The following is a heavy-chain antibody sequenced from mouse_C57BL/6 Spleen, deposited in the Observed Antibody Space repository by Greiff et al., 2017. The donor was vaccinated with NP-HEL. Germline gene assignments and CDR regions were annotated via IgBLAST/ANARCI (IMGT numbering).Heavy chain of an antibody. CDR3: ARDSNYGAN. V-gene: IGHV14-2*01. J-gene: IGHJ3*01. D-gene: IGHD2-5*01. Sequence: VHVKQSGAELVKPGASVKLSCTASGFNIKDYYMHWVKQRTEQGLEWIGRIDPEDGETKYAPKFQDKATITTDTSSNTAYLQLSSLTSEDTAVYYCARDSNYGANWGQGTLVTVSA. CDR1: GFNIKDYY. CDR2: IDPEDGET.